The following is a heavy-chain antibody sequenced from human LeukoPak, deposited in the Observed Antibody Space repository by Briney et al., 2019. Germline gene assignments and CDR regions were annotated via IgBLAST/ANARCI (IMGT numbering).Heavy chain of an antibody. J-gene: IGHJ3*02. Sequence: PSETLSLTCTVSGGSISSGSYYWSWIRQPAGKGLEWIGRIYTSGSTYYNPSLKSRVTISVDRSKNQFSLKLSSVTAADTAVYYCASERSGFGELFEAFDIWGQGTMVTVSS. CDR3: ASERSGFGELFEAFDI. CDR2: IYTSGST. CDR1: GGSISSGSYY. D-gene: IGHD3-10*01. V-gene: IGHV4-61*02.